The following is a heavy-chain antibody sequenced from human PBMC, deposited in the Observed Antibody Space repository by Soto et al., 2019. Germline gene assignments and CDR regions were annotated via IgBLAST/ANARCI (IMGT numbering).Heavy chain of an antibody. CDR3: ARTPGGSYYVSGGNYYYGMDV. CDR2: IYPGDSDT. Sequence: PGGALKISCKGSGFSFASYWIGWVRQIPGKSLEWVGIIYPGDSDTRYSPSFQGQVTISADKSISTAYLQWSSLKASDTAMYYCARTPGGSYYVSGGNYYYGMDVWGQGTTVTVSS. V-gene: IGHV5-51*01. CDR1: GFSFASYW. J-gene: IGHJ6*02. D-gene: IGHD1-26*01.